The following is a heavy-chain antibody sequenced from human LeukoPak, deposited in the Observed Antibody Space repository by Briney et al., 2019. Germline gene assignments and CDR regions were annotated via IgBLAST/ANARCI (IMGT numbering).Heavy chain of an antibody. Sequence: GGSLRLSCEASGLTFSTRPMCWVRQAPGKGLEWVSGISSSGGTTYYAESVKGRFTISRVNSRNTVYLQMNSLRPDDTGVYFCARDRAGSKPWAEFHPWGQGTRVTVSS. J-gene: IGHJ5*02. CDR3: ARDRAGSKPWAEFHP. CDR2: ISSSGGTT. V-gene: IGHV3-23*01. CDR1: GLTFSTRP. D-gene: IGHD3-10*01.